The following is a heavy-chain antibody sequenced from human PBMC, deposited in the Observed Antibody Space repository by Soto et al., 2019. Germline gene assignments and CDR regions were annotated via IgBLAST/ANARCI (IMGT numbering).Heavy chain of an antibody. J-gene: IGHJ3*02. CDR1: GFTFSYYI. CDR3: ARDQDAFDT. Sequence: EVQLVESGGGLVKPGGSLRLSCAASGFTFSYYIMIWVRQAPGKGLEWVSCISSSSSHIYYADSVQGRVTISRDNTKTSLYLQLNRLRAEDTAIYLCARDQDAFDTWGRGTEVTVSS. V-gene: IGHV3-21*02. CDR2: ISSSSSHI.